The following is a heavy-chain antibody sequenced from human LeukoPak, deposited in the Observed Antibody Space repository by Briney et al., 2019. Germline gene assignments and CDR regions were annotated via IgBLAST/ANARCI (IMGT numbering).Heavy chain of an antibody. CDR2: INPNSGGT. J-gene: IGHJ4*02. V-gene: IGHV1-2*02. CDR3: ARDANYGEVTFDY. D-gene: IGHD3-10*01. CDR1: GYTFTGYY. Sequence: ASVKVSCKASGYTFTGYYMHWVRQAPGQGLEWMGWINPNSGGTNYAQKFQGRVTMTRDTSISTAYMELSRLRSDDTAVYYCARDANYGEVTFDYWGQGTLVTASS.